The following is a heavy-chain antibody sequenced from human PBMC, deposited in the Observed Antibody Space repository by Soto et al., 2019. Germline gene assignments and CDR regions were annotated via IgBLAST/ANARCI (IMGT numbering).Heavy chain of an antibody. CDR2: IYPGDSDT. CDR1: GYSFTSYW. V-gene: IGHV5-51*01. CDR3: ARLGTVRSYYYGMDV. Sequence: ESLKLSCKGSGYSFTSYWIGWVRQMPGKGLEWMGIIYPGDSDTRYSPSFQGQVTISADKSISTAYLQWSSLKASDTAMYYCARLGTVRSYYYGMDVWGQGTTVTVSS. D-gene: IGHD4-4*01. J-gene: IGHJ6*02.